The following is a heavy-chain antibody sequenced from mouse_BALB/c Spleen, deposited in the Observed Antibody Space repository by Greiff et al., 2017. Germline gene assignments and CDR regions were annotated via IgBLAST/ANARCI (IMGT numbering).Heavy chain of an antibody. D-gene: IGHD2-3*01. Sequence: LVKTGASVKISCKASGYSFTGYYMNWVKQSHGKSLEWIGYISCYNGATSYNQKFKGQATFTVDTSSSTAYMQFNSLTSEDSAVYYCAIGDGYSPAWFAYWGQGTLVTVSA. CDR1: GYSFTGYY. J-gene: IGHJ3*01. V-gene: IGHV1S34*01. CDR3: AIGDGYSPAWFAY. CDR2: ISCYNGAT.